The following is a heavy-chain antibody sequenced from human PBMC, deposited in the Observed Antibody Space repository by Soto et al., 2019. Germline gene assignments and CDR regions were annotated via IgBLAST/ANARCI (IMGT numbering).Heavy chain of an antibody. J-gene: IGHJ4*02. CDR1: GGTFSSYA. V-gene: IGHV1-69*13. Sequence: ASVKVSCKASGGTFSSYAISWVRQAPGQGLEWMGGIIPIFGTANYAQKFQGRVTITADESTSTAYMELSSLRSEDTAVYYCARDAVVTPGDWAFDYWGQGTLVTVSS. CDR2: IIPIFGTA. D-gene: IGHD2-21*02. CDR3: ARDAVVTPGDWAFDY.